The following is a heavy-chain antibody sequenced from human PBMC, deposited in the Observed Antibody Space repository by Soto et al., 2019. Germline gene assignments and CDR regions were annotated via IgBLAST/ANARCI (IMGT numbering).Heavy chain of an antibody. CDR3: ARHKESSSWYPPYYYYYMDV. Sequence: QVQLQESGPGLVKPSETLSLTCTVSGGSISSYYWSWIRQPPGKGLEWIGYIYYSGSTNYNPSLKSRVTISVDTSKNQFSLELSSVTAADTAVYYCARHKESSSWYPPYYYYYMDVWGKGTTVTVSS. J-gene: IGHJ6*03. D-gene: IGHD6-13*01. V-gene: IGHV4-59*08. CDR2: IYYSGST. CDR1: GGSISSYY.